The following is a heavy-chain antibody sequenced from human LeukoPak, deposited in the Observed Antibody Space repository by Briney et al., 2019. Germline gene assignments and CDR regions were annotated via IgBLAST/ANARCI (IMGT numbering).Heavy chain of an antibody. CDR2: ISYDGSNK. CDR3: ASSGELHFDY. D-gene: IGHD1-26*01. CDR1: GFTFSSYA. Sequence: GRSLRPSCAASGFTFSSYAMHWVRQAPGKGLEWVAVISYDGSNKYYADSVKGRFTISRDNSKNTLYLQMNSLRAEDTAVYYCASSGELHFDYWGQGTLVTVSS. V-gene: IGHV3-30-3*01. J-gene: IGHJ4*02.